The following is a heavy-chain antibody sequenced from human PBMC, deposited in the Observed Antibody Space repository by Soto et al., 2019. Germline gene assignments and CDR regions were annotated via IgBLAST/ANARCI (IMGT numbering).Heavy chain of an antibody. CDR1: GGTFSSYA. V-gene: IGHV1-69*13. CDR3: ARSLNTYYYDSSDLWGMDV. D-gene: IGHD3-22*01. J-gene: IGHJ6*02. CDR2: IIPIFGTA. Sequence: ASVKVSCKASGGTFSSYAISWVRQAPGQGLEWMGGIIPIFGTANYAQKFQGRVTITADESTSTAYMELSSLRSEDTAVYYCARSLNTYYYDSSDLWGMDVWGQGTTVTVSS.